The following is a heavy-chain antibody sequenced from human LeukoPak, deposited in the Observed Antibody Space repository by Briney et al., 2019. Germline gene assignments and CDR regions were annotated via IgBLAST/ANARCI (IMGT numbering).Heavy chain of an antibody. V-gene: IGHV3-23*01. CDR3: AKDLHDSWAVDY. D-gene: IGHD3-3*01. CDR1: GFTFRRYG. CDR2: IGVGGDT. Sequence: GSLKLSWAGSGFTFRRYGMGWVRQAPGKGPGGVSPIGVGGDTDFADSVKGRFTISRDNSKKTLYLQMNSLTADDTALYYCAKDLHDSWAVDYWGPGILVTVSS. J-gene: IGHJ4*02.